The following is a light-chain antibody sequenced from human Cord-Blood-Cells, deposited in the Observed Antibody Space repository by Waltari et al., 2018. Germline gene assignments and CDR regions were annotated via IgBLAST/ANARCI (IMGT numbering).Light chain of an antibody. CDR3: CSYAGSSTFWV. Sequence: QSALTQPASVSGSPGQSITIYCTGTSSDVGSYNLVSWYQQHPGKAPKLMIYEGSKRPSGFSNRFSGSKSGNTASLTISGLQAEDEADYYCCSYAGSSTFWVFGGGTKLTVL. V-gene: IGLV2-23*01. CDR1: SSDVGSYNL. J-gene: IGLJ3*02. CDR2: EGS.